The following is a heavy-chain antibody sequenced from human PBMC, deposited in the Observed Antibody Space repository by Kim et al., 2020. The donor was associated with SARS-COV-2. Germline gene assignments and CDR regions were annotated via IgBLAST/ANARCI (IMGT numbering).Heavy chain of an antibody. CDR3: ARDGGPLVGAVVLFAFDL. Sequence: GGSLRLSCAASGFPFSNYGMNWVRQAPGKGLEWIAYIGDSSRIIHYADSMKGRVTISRDNARNSLYLQMDSLRAEDTAVYYCARDGGPLVGAVVLFAFDLWGQGALVTVSS. CDR2: IGDSSRII. D-gene: IGHD1-26*01. CDR1: GFPFSNYG. V-gene: IGHV3-48*01. J-gene: IGHJ4*02.